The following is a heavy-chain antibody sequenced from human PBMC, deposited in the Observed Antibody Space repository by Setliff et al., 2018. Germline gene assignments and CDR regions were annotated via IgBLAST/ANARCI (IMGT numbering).Heavy chain of an antibody. J-gene: IGHJ6*03. D-gene: IGHD2-15*01. CDR1: GGSSSSHY. Sequence: SETLSLTCTVSGGSSSSHYWSWIRQPPGKGLEWIGEINHSGSSNYNPSLKSRVTISVDTSKNQFSLKLSSVTAADTAVYYCARAPGYCSGGSCYLGYYYYYMDVWGKGTTVTVSS. CDR3: ARAPGYCSGGSCYLGYYYYYMDV. V-gene: IGHV4-34*09. CDR2: INHSGSS.